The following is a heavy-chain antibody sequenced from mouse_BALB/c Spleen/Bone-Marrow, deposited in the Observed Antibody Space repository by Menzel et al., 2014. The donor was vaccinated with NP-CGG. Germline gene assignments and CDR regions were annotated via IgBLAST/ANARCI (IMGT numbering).Heavy chain of an antibody. CDR2: IDPANGNT. V-gene: IGHV14-3*02. J-gene: IGHJ3*01. Sequence: VQLQQSGAELVKPGASVKLSCTASGFNIKDTYMHWVKQRPEQGLEWIGRIDPANGNTKYDPKFQGKATITADTSSNXAYXQLSSLTAWDTAVYYCANYYYGSSLFAYWGQGTLVTVSA. CDR3: ANYYYGSSLFAY. D-gene: IGHD1-1*01. CDR1: GFNIKDTY.